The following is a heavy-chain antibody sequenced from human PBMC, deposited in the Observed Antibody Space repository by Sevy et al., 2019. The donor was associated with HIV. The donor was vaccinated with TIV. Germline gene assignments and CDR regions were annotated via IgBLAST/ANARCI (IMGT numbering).Heavy chain of an antibody. D-gene: IGHD2-8*02. CDR2: LSFGGGKI. J-gene: IGHJ4*02. Sequence: GGSLRLSCAASGLAFYDYSMSWIRQAPGKGLEWVATLSFGGGKINYADSLKGRFTISRENSKNSFYLQVDNLRVEDTALYYCAREWCSRGLDVWGQGTRVTVSS. CDR3: AREWCSRGLDV. CDR1: GLAFYDYS. V-gene: IGHV3-23*01.